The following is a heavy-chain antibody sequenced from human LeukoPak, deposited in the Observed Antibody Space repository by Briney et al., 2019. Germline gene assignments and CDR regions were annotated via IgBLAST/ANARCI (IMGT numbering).Heavy chain of an antibody. Sequence: SETLSLTCTVSGGSISRGSYYWSWIRQPAGKGLEWIGRIYSSGSTNYNPSRKSRVTISVDTSKNHFSLKLSSVTAADTAVYYCAREGLSTVRGIIPKEAWGWFDPWGQGTLVTVSS. V-gene: IGHV4-61*02. CDR1: GGSISRGSYY. D-gene: IGHD3-10*01. CDR3: AREGLSTVRGIIPKEAWGWFDP. CDR2: IYSSGST. J-gene: IGHJ5*02.